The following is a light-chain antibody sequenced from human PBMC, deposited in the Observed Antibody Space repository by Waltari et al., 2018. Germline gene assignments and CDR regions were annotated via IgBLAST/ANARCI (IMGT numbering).Light chain of an antibody. J-gene: IGKJ1*01. CDR1: QTVLHSSDNNNY. V-gene: IGKV4-1*01. CDR2: WAS. Sequence: DIVMTPSPDSLAVSLAEGATTTSSSSQTVLHSSDNNNYLAWYQHKLGQPPNLIIYWASTRAARAPDRFSGSGSGTDFTLTISSLQAEDVAVYYCQQYYDTPRTFGQGTRVEIK. CDR3: QQYYDTPRT.